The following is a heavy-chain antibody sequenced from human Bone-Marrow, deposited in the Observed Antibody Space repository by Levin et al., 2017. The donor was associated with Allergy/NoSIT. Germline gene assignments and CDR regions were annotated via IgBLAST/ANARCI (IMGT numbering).Heavy chain of an antibody. V-gene: IGHV1-2*06. J-gene: IGHJ4*02. Sequence: GGSLRLSCKASGYTFTDYYMHWVRQVPGQGLEWMGRINPNTGGTNYARKFQGRVTMAGDTSISTPYLELRSLRSDDSAVYYCARAEITSLQCFDSWGQGALVTVSS. D-gene: IGHD1-20*01. CDR2: INPNTGGT. CDR1: GYTFTDYY. CDR3: ARAEITSLQCFDS.